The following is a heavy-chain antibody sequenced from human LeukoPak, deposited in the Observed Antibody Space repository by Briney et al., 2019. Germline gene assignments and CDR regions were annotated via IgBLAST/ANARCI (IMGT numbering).Heavy chain of an antibody. D-gene: IGHD3-22*01. CDR1: GFTFSSYA. Sequence: GGSLRLSCEASGFTFSSYAMSWVRQAPGKGLEWVSAISGGGGSTYSADSVKGRFTISRDNSKNTLYLQMNSLRAEDTAVYYCARDYYDSSGYWFDPWGQGTLVTVSS. V-gene: IGHV3-23*01. CDR3: ARDYYDSSGYWFDP. CDR2: ISGGGGST. J-gene: IGHJ5*02.